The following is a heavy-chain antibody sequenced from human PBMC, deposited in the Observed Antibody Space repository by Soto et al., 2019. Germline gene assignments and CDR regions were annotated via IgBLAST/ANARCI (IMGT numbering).Heavy chain of an antibody. D-gene: IGHD6-13*01. CDR3: ARDSAAGYYGMDV. V-gene: IGHV3-33*01. J-gene: IGHJ6*02. Sequence: GGSLRLSCAASGFTFSSYVMHWVRQAPGKGLEWVAVIWYDGSNKYYADSVKGRFTISRDNSKNTLYLQMNSLRAEDTAVYYCARDSAAGYYGMDVWGQGTPVTVSS. CDR1: GFTFSSYV. CDR2: IWYDGSNK.